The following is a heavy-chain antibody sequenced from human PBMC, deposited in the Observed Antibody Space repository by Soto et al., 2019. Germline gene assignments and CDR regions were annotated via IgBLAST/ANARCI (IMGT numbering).Heavy chain of an antibody. J-gene: IGHJ5*02. CDR1: GYTFTSYA. Sequence: GASVKVSCKASGYTFTSYAMHWVRQAPGQRLEWMGWISAGNGNTKYSQKFQGRVTITRDTSASTAYMGLSSLRSEDTAVYYCARERSIEYSSSSWFDPWGHGTLVTVSS. CDR2: ISAGNGNT. CDR3: ARERSIEYSSSSWFDP. D-gene: IGHD6-6*01. V-gene: IGHV1-3*01.